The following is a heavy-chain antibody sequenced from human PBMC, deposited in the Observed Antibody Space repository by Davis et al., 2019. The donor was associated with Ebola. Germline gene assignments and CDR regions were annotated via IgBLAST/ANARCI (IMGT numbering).Heavy chain of an antibody. V-gene: IGHV1-3*01. J-gene: IGHJ4*02. D-gene: IGHD6-13*01. Sequence: ASVKVSCKASGYTFTSYAMHWVRQAPGQRLEWMGWINAGNGNTKYSQKFQGRVTMTRDTSTSTVYMELSSLRSEDTAVYYCARDSSSWDYFDYWGQGTLVTVSS. CDR1: GYTFTSYA. CDR2: INAGNGNT. CDR3: ARDSSSWDYFDY.